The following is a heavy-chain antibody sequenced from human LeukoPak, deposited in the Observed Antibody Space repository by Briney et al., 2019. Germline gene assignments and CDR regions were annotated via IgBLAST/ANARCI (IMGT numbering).Heavy chain of an antibody. V-gene: IGHV4-61*02. J-gene: IGHJ4*02. D-gene: IGHD1-26*01. CDR2: IYTGGST. Sequence: SETLSLTCTVSGGSISSASYYWSWIRQPAGKGLEWIGRIYTGGSTNYNPSLKSRVTISVDTSKNQFSLKLSSVTAADTAVYYCVKGRDYFDYWGQGTLVTVSS. CDR3: VKGRDYFDY. CDR1: GGSISSASYY.